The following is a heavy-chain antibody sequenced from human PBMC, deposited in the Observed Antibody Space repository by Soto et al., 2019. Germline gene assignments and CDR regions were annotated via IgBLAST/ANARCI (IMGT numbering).Heavy chain of an antibody. D-gene: IGHD6-19*01. CDR2: ISGSGGTT. CDR3: AKSANGWFSAFDI. J-gene: IGHJ3*02. Sequence: EVQLLESGGGLVQPGGSLRLSCAASGFTFSSYAMSWVRQAPGKGLEWVSAISGSGGTTYYADSVKGRFTFSRDNSKNTLYLAMNSVRAEGTRVYYCAKSANGWFSAFDIWGQGTMVSVSS. CDR1: GFTFSSYA. V-gene: IGHV3-23*01.